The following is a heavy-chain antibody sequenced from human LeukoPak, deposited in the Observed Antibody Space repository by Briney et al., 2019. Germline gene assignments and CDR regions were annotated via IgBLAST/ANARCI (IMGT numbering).Heavy chain of an antibody. CDR1: GYTFTSYA. D-gene: IGHD3-3*01. V-gene: IGHV1-3*01. CDR2: INAGNGNT. Sequence: ASVNVSCKASGYTFTSYAMHWVRQAPGQRLEWMGWINAGNGNTKYSQKFQGRVTITRDTSASTAYMELSSLRSEDTAVYYCARSIEPYYDFWSGYFPTEAYGMDVWGQGTTVTVSS. CDR3: ARSIEPYYDFWSGYFPTEAYGMDV. J-gene: IGHJ6*02.